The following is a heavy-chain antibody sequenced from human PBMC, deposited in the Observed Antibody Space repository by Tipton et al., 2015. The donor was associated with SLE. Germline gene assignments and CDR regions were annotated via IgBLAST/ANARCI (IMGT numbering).Heavy chain of an antibody. D-gene: IGHD6-13*01. V-gene: IGHV5-51*01. CDR1: GYSFPNFW. CDR3: ASLTAAAAPWYFDY. CDR2: TYPADSKT. Sequence: VQLVQSGAEVKKSGESLKISCKGSGYSFPNFWIGWVRQMPGKGLEWMGITYPADSKTTYSPSFQGQVTISANKSISTAYLQWSSLKASDTAMYYCASLTAAAAPWYFDYWGQGTLVTVSS. J-gene: IGHJ4*02.